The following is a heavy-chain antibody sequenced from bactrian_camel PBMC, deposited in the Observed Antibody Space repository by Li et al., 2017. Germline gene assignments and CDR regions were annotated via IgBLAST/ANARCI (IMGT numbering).Heavy chain of an antibody. V-gene: IGHV3S55*01. CDR3: AADGRKIDGARWNAEFRYSY. CDR2: IDRAGTT. CDR1: GYSYSSYC. J-gene: IGHJ4*01. Sequence: HVQLVESGGGSVQAGGSLRLTCVASGYSYSSYCMGWFRQAPGKDHELVARIDRAGTTWYRDSVKDRFTISKDNAKNTLYLQMTSLKPEDTGIYYCAADGRKIDGARWNAEFRYSYWGQGTQVTVS. D-gene: IGHD2*01.